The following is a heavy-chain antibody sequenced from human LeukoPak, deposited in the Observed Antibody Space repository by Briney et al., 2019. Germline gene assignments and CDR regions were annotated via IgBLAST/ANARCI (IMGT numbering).Heavy chain of an antibody. D-gene: IGHD3-10*01. CDR3: ARDRTGVYYFDY. V-gene: IGHV3-53*01. CDR1: GFTFSSSA. Sequence: GGSLRLSCAASGFTFSSSAMSWVRQAPGKGLEWVSVIYSGGSTYYADSVKGRFTVSRDNSKNTLYLQMNSLRAEDTAVYYCARDRTGVYYFDYWGQGTLVTVSS. CDR2: IYSGGST. J-gene: IGHJ4*02.